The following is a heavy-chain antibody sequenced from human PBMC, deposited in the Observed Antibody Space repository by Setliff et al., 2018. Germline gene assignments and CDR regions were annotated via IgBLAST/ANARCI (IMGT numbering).Heavy chain of an antibody. CDR3: ALTTLSLCSGGNCPNALDI. CDR2: ISGFNGVT. J-gene: IGHJ3*02. Sequence: ASVKVSCKASSYILTSSGITWVRQAPGQGLEWMGWISGFNGVTNYAQTFQGRITMATDTSTKMAHMELSSLRSDDTAVYFCALTTLSLCSGGNCPNALDIWGQGTMVTVSS. D-gene: IGHD2-15*01. V-gene: IGHV1-18*01. CDR1: SYILTSSG.